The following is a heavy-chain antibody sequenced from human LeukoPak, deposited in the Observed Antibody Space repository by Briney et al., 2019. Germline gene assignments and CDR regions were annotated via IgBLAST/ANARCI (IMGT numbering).Heavy chain of an antibody. V-gene: IGHV3-23*01. CDR2: IFPSGGEI. Sequence: GGSLRLSCAASGFTFSTFAMSWVRQPPGKGLEWVSSIFPSGGEIHYADSVRGRFTISRDNSKSTLSLQMNSLRAEDTAIYYCATYRQVLLPFESWGQGTLVTVSS. D-gene: IGHD5-18*01. CDR1: GFTFSTFA. J-gene: IGHJ4*02. CDR3: ATYRQVLLPFES.